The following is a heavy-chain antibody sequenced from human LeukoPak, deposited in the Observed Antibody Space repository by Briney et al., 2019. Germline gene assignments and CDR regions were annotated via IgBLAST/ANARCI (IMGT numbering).Heavy chain of an antibody. CDR2: IRGSGSGM. CDR1: GFAFSDYS. V-gene: IGHV3-21*05. CDR3: ARDDNWGFDY. J-gene: IGHJ4*02. Sequence: GGSLRLSRAPSGFAFSDYSMNWVRQAPGEGLESVAKIRGSGSGMGSGNYYAGSVKGRFTISRDNAKNSLYLQMNSLRDEDTAFYYCARDDNWGFDYWGQGALVTVSS. D-gene: IGHD7-27*01.